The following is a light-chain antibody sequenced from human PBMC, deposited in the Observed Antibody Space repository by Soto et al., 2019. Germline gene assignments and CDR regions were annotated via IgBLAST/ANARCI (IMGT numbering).Light chain of an antibody. V-gene: IGKV3-11*01. Sequence: EIVLTQSPAILSMSPGERATLSCRASQSVSSYFAWYQQKPGQAPRLLIYDASNRATSVPARFSGSGSGTDFTLTISSLEPEDFAVYYCQQRRYWPVTFGQGTKVEIK. CDR1: QSVSSY. J-gene: IGKJ1*01. CDR2: DAS. CDR3: QQRRYWPVT.